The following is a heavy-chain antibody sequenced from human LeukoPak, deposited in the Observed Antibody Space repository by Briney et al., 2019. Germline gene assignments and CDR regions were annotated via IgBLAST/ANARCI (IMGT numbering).Heavy chain of an antibody. V-gene: IGHV4-4*09. CDR3: ARKAPKKGWFDP. J-gene: IGHJ5*02. Sequence: SETLSLTCTVSGGSNNSYYWSWIRQPPGKELEWIGYTHPSGNTNYSPSLKSRVTISIDTSRNQFSLKLSSVTAADTAVYYCARKAPKKGWFDPWGQGTLVTVSS. CDR1: GGSNNSYY. CDR2: THPSGNT.